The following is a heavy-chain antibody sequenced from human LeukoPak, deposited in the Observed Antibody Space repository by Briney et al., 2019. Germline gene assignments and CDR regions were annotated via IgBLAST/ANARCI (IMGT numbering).Heavy chain of an antibody. CDR2: ISSSSSTI. Sequence: GGSLRLSCAASGFTFSSYSMNWVRQAPGKGLEWVSYISSSSSTIYYADSVKGRFTISRDNAKNSLYLQMNSLRTEDTALYYCAKVGAAYYYYYYMDVWGKGTTVTVSS. V-gene: IGHV3-48*04. D-gene: IGHD3-3*01. CDR3: AKVGAAYYYYYYMDV. J-gene: IGHJ6*03. CDR1: GFTFSSYS.